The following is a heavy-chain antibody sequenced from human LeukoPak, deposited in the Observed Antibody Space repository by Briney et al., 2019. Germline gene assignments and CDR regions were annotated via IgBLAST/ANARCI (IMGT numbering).Heavy chain of an antibody. CDR3: ARRAVAAADY. D-gene: IGHD6-13*01. V-gene: IGHV5-51*01. Sequence: GESLKISCKGSGYSFTSYWIGWVRQMPGKSLEWMGIIYPDDSETRYSPSFQGQVTISADKSISTAYLQWSSLKASDTAIYYCARRAVAAADYWGQGTLVTLSS. J-gene: IGHJ4*02. CDR1: GYSFTSYW. CDR2: IYPDDSET.